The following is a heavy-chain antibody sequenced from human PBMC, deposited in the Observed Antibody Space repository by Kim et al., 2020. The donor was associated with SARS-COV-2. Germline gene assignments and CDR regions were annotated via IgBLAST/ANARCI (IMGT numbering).Heavy chain of an antibody. CDR1: GFTFSTSG. Sequence: GGSLRLSCAASGFTFSTSGMHWVRQAPGKGLEWVAVISLDGSRKYFADSVKGRFTISRDNSENTLSLLMNSLRADDTAVYYCATSSRDTAMVPSYYYGL. D-gene: IGHD5-18*01. J-gene: IGHJ6*01. CDR3: ATSSRDTAMVPSYYYGL. CDR2: ISLDGSRK. V-gene: IGHV3-33*05.